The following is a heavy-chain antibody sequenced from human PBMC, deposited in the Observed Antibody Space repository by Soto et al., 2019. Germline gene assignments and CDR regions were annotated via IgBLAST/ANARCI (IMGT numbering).Heavy chain of an antibody. Sequence: QVQLVQSGAEVKKPGSSVKVSCKASGGTFSSYTISWVRQAPGQGLEWMGRIIPILGIANYAQKFQGRVTITADKTTSTPYMERSRLRSEDTAVYHCASHRGSPLGVASWGQGTLVTVSS. CDR3: ASHRGSPLGVAS. CDR1: GGTFSSYT. D-gene: IGHD1-26*01. V-gene: IGHV1-69*02. J-gene: IGHJ4*02. CDR2: IIPILGIA.